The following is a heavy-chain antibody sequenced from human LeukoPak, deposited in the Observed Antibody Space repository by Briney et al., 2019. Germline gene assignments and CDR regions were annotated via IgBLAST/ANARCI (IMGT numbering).Heavy chain of an antibody. CDR1: GDTLSELS. CDR3: TAGGVYSLLDH. CDR2: FDPEDGEA. Sequence: ASVKVSCKVSGDTLSELSMHWARQAPGKGLEWMGGFDPEDGEAIYAQKFQGRLTITEDTSTDTAYMDLRSLRSDDTAVYYCTAGGVYSLLDHWGQGTQVTVSS. D-gene: IGHD5/OR15-5a*01. J-gene: IGHJ4*02. V-gene: IGHV1-24*01.